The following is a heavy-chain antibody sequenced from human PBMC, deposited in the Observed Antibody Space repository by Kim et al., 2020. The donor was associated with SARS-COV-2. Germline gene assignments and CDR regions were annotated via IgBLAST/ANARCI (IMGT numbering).Heavy chain of an antibody. D-gene: IGHD4-17*01. CDR3: ARGYKATVGY. V-gene: IGHV4-34*01. J-gene: IGHJ4*02. CDR2: GST. Sequence: GSTNYNPSLKRRVTISVDTSKNQFSLKLSSVTAAGTAVYYCARGYKATVGYWGQGTLVTVSS.